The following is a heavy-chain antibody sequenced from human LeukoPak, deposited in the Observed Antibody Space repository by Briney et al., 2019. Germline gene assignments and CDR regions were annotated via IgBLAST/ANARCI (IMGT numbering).Heavy chain of an antibody. J-gene: IGHJ4*02. CDR2: IIPIFGTA. Sequence: ASVKVSCKASGGTFSSYAISWVRQAPGQGLEWMGGIIPIFGTANYAQKFQGRVTITADESTSTAYMELNSLRAEDTAVYYCARDRFGIAARMDYWGQGTLVTVSS. V-gene: IGHV1-69*13. CDR1: GGTFSSYA. CDR3: ARDRFGIAARMDY. D-gene: IGHD6-6*01.